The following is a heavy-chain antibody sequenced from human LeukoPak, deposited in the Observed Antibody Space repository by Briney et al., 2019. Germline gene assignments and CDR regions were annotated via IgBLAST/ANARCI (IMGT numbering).Heavy chain of an antibody. Sequence: GGSLRLSCAASGFIFISYGMHWARQAPGKGLEWVAVISYDGSDKYYADSVKGRFTISRDNSKNTLYLQMNSLRAEDTAVYYCAQDRDTNRLHYHHGMDVWGQGTTVTVSS. V-gene: IGHV3-30*18. CDR1: GFIFISYG. CDR2: ISYDGSDK. CDR3: AQDRDTNRLHYHHGMDV. J-gene: IGHJ6*02. D-gene: IGHD1-14*01.